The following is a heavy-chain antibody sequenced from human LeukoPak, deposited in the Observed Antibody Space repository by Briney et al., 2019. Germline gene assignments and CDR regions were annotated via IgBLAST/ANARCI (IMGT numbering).Heavy chain of an antibody. CDR1: GFTFSSYG. V-gene: IGHV3-33*01. CDR2: IWYDGSNK. Sequence: GGSLRLSCAASGFTFSSYGMHWVRQAPGKGLEWVAVIWYDGSNKYYADSVKGRFTISRDNSKNTLYLQMNSLRAEDTAVYYCARVLGLVVVAATPSDYGMDVWGQGTTVNVSS. J-gene: IGHJ6*02. CDR3: ARVLGLVVVAATPSDYGMDV. D-gene: IGHD2-15*01.